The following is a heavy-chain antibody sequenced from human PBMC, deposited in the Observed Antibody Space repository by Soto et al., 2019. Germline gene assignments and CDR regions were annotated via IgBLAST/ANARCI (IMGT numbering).Heavy chain of an antibody. V-gene: IGHV4-31*03. D-gene: IGHD6-6*01. J-gene: IGHJ4*02. Sequence: PSETLSLTCTVAGGSISSRGYYCSWIRQHPGKGLEWIGYIYYSGSTYYNPSLKSRVTISVDTSKNQFSLKLSSVTAADTAVYYCARSSIEPRVFMYPFDSWAQGTLVTVS. CDR3: ARSSIEPRVFMYPFDS. CDR1: GGSISSRGYY. CDR2: IYYSGST.